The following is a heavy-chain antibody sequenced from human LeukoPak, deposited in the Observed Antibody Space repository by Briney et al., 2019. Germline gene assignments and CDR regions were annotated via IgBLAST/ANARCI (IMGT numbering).Heavy chain of an antibody. J-gene: IGHJ6*03. CDR1: GGAITNYY. CDR2: MYYSGST. V-gene: IGHV4-59*01. Sequence: SETLSLTCTVFGGAITNYYWSWIRRPPGKGLEWIGYMYYSGSTNYNPSLKSRVTMSVDTSNNQISLKMTSLTAADTAVYYCARAPAGQPYYYMDVWGKGTTVTVSS. CDR3: ARAPAGQPYYYMDV. D-gene: IGHD2-2*01.